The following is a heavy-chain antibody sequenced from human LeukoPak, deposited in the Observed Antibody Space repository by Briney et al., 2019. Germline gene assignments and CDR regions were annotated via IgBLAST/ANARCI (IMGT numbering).Heavy chain of an antibody. CDR1: GGSISNGSYY. CDR2: FYTSGNT. V-gene: IGHV4-61*02. Sequence: SQTLSLTCTVSGGSISNGSYYWTWIRQPAGKGLEWIGRFYTSGNTNYSPSLQSRVTISVDTSKNQFSLKLSSVTAADTAFYYCARGYPFDYWGQGILVTVSS. J-gene: IGHJ4*02. CDR3: ARGYPFDY. D-gene: IGHD1-14*01.